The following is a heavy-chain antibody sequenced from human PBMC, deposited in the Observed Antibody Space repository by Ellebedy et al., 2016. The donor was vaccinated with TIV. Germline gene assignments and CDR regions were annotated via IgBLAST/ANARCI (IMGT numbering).Heavy chain of an antibody. CDR2: ISSSSSYI. CDR1: GFTFSSYS. D-gene: IGHD3-3*01. V-gene: IGHV3-21*01. CDR3: AGSYRETIFGVVIGDMDV. Sequence: GESLKISXAASGFTFSSYSMNWVRQAPGKGLEWVSSISSSSSYIYYADSVKGRFTISRDNAKNSLYLQMNSLRAEDTAVYYCAGSYRETIFGVVIGDMDVWGQGTTVTVSS. J-gene: IGHJ6*02.